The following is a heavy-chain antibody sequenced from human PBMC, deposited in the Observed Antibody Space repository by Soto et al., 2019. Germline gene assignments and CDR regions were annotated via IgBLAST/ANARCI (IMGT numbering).Heavy chain of an antibody. CDR1: GGSLSDNDYY. CDR2: ISHTGTA. Sequence: PSETLSLTCTVSGGSLSDNDYYWSWIRQPPGKGLEWIGTISHTGTAYYNPSLESRVAISVDTSENQFSLDLSSVTAADTAVYYCARLAYDSSVSNSCGDDAFDLWGQGTLVS. J-gene: IGHJ3*01. D-gene: IGHD3-22*01. V-gene: IGHV4-39*01. CDR3: ARLAYDSSVSNSCGDDAFDL.